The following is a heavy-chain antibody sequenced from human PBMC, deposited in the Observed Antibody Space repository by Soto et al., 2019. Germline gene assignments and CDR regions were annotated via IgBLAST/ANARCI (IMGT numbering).Heavy chain of an antibody. CDR2: IYYSGST. V-gene: IGHV4-39*01. D-gene: IGHD6-25*01. J-gene: IGHJ5*02. Sequence: SETLSLTCTVSGGSISSSSYYWGWIRQPPGQGLEWIGSIYYSGSTYYNPSLKSRVTISVDTSKNQFSLKLSSVTAADTAVYYCARHHSIAADFNWFDPWGQGTLVTVSS. CDR1: GGSISSSSYY. CDR3: ARHHSIAADFNWFDP.